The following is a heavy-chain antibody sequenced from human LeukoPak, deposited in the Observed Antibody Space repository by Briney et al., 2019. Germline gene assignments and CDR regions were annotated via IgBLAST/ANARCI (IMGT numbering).Heavy chain of an antibody. J-gene: IGHJ5*02. V-gene: IGHV4-39*01. CDR1: GGSISSSSYY. CDR3: AGKGIAVAGTIYWFDP. CDR2: IYYSGST. Sequence: PSETLSLTCTVSGGSISSSSYYWGWIRQPPGKGLEWIGSIYYSGSTYYNPSLKSRVTISVDTSKNQFSLKLSSVTAADTAVYYCAGKGIAVAGTIYWFDPWGQGTLVTVSS. D-gene: IGHD6-19*01.